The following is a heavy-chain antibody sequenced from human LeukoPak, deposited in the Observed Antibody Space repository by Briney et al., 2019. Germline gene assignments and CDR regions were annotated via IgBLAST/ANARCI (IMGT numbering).Heavy chain of an antibody. CDR2: INPNSGGT. V-gene: IGHV1-2*02. J-gene: IGHJ5*02. Sequence: GASVKVSCKASGFTFTGYYMHWVRQAPGQGLEWMGWINPNSGGTNYAQKFQGRVTMTRDTSISTAYMELSRLRSDDTAVYYCAILPLSVAGTGENWFDPWGQGTLVTVSS. CDR1: GFTFTGYY. D-gene: IGHD6-19*01. CDR3: AILPLSVAGTGENWFDP.